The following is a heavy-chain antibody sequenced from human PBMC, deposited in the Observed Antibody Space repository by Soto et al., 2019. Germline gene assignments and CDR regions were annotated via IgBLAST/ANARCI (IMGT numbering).Heavy chain of an antibody. J-gene: IGHJ4*02. CDR2: ISDDGSTA. CDR3: ARGPRVSSTGTGAH. V-gene: IGHV3-74*01. CDR1: GFTFSAYW. Sequence: GSLRLSCAVSGFTFSAYWMHWVRQVPGKGLTWVSRISDDGSTATYADSVKGRFVISRDNAKNSLYLEMNTLRVDDSGLYYCARGPRVSSTGTGAHWGRGTLVTVSS. D-gene: IGHD1-1*01.